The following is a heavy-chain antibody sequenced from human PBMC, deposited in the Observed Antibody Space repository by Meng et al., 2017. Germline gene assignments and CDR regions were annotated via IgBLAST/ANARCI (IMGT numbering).Heavy chain of an antibody. D-gene: IGHD6-19*01. CDR1: RFSVTTSY. V-gene: IGHV3-53*01. J-gene: IGHJ4*02. CDR2: IYSGGST. CDR3: ARDSSSGWYHNY. Sequence: GHRGQSGVGLTQPGGSLRLSCTSFRFSVTTSYMSWVRQAPGKGLGWVSVIYSGGSTYYAASGKGRFSISRDNSKNTLYLQMNSLRAEDTAVYFCARDSSSGWYHNYWGQGTLVTVSS.